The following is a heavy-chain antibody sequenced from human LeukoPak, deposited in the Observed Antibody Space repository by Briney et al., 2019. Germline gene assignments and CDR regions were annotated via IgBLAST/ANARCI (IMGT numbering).Heavy chain of an antibody. CDR2: IKIDVST. Sequence: SLRLACAASGFSFSASSMHWVRQAPGKGLEWVSRIKIDVSTLYADSVRGRFTISRDNAKNTLYLQMNSLRAEDTAVYYCARASITVPNPVDNWGQGTLVIVSS. V-gene: IGHV3-74*01. CDR1: GFSFSASS. CDR3: ARASITVPNPVDN. D-gene: IGHD3-16*01. J-gene: IGHJ4*02.